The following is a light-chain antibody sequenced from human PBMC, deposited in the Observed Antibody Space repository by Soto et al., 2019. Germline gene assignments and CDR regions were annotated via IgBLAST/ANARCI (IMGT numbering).Light chain of an antibody. Sequence: EIVMTQSPATLSVSPGERATLSCRASQSFSSSLAWYQQKPGQAPRLLIYDASARATGIPARFSGSGSGTEFTLTISSLPSEYFAVYYCQQYNNWPFTFGGGTKVEI. CDR3: QQYNNWPFT. CDR1: QSFSSS. V-gene: IGKV3-15*01. J-gene: IGKJ4*01. CDR2: DAS.